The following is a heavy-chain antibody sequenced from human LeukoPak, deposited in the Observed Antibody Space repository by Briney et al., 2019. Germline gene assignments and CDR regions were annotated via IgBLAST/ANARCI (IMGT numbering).Heavy chain of an antibody. J-gene: IGHJ6*02. CDR1: GGSISSGGYY. Sequence: PSETLSLTCTVSGGSISSGGYYWSWIRQHPGKGLEWIGYIYYSGSTYYNPSLKSRVTISVDTSKNQFSLKLSSVTAADTAVYYCARECGTPRRTLDVWGQGTTVTVSS. CDR2: IYYSGST. D-gene: IGHD1-26*01. CDR3: ARECGTPRRTLDV. V-gene: IGHV4-31*03.